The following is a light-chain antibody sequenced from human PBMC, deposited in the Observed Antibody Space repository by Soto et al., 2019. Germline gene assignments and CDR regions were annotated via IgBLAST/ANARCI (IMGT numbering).Light chain of an antibody. J-gene: IGKJ1*01. CDR3: QQSYNTPRT. CDR2: FSS. V-gene: IGKV1-39*01. Sequence: DIQMTQSPSSLSASVGARVTITYRASQSISSYLNWYQQKPGKAPKLLIYFSSTLQSGVPSRFSGYGSGTDFTLTISSLQPEDFATYYCQQSYNTPRTFGQGTKVGIK. CDR1: QSISSY.